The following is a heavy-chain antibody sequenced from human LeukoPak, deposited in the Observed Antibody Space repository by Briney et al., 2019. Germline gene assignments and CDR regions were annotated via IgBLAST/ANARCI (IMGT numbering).Heavy chain of an antibody. J-gene: IGHJ4*02. CDR3: ARGGDYDSSGRFDY. CDR2: INHSGST. CDR1: GVSFSGYY. Sequence: SETLSLTCAVYGVSFSGYYWSWIRQPPGKGLEWIGEINHSGSTNYNPSLKSRVTISVDTSKNQFSLKLSSVTAADTAVYYCARGGDYDSSGRFDYWGQGTLVTVSS. V-gene: IGHV4-34*01. D-gene: IGHD3-22*01.